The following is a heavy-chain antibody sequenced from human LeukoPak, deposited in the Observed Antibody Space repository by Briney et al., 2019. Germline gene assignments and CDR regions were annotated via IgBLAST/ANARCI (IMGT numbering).Heavy chain of an antibody. V-gene: IGHV4-59*01. CDR1: GGSISSYS. CDR2: IFYSGST. J-gene: IGHJ4*02. D-gene: IGHD1-1*01. CDR3: ARVKRPLDGADY. Sequence: SETLSLTCTVSGGSISSYSWSWIRQPPGKGLEWIGYIFYSGSTNYNPSLKSRVTISVDTSKNLFSLKLSSVTAADTAVYYCARVKRPLDGADYWGQGPLVTVSS.